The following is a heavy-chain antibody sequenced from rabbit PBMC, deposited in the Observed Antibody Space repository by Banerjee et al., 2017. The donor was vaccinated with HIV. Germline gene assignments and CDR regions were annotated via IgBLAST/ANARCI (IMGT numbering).Heavy chain of an antibody. D-gene: IGHD6-1*01. CDR3: ARAGYAEYGYVSHFNL. V-gene: IGHV1S47*01. CDR1: GFSFSSSYY. Sequence: QEQLVESGGGLVQPEGSLTLTCTASGFSFSSSYYMCWVRQAPGKGLEWIACIVTGSGSTYYASWAKGRFTITRSTSLNTVTLQLNSLTAADTATYFCARAGYAEYGYVSHFNLWGPGTLVTVS. CDR2: IVTGSGST. J-gene: IGHJ4*01.